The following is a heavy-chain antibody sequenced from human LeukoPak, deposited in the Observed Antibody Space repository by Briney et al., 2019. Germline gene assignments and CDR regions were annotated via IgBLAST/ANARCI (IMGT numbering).Heavy chain of an antibody. CDR2: INTDGSST. CDR3: ARDSDYALDY. Sequence: RGSLRLSCAASGFTFSNYAMTWVRQAPGKGLVWVSRINTDGSSTSYADSVKGRFTISRDNAKNTLYLQMNSLRAEDTAVYYCARDSDYALDYWGQGTLVTVSS. V-gene: IGHV3-74*01. CDR1: GFTFSNYA. D-gene: IGHD4-17*01. J-gene: IGHJ4*02.